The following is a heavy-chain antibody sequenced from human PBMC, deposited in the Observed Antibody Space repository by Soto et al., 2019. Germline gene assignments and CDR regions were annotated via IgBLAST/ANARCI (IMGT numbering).Heavy chain of an antibody. J-gene: IGHJ5*02. CDR2: IYYSGST. Sequence: QVQLQESGPGLVKPSQTLSLTCTVSGGSISSGGYYWSWIRQHPGKGLEWIGYIYYSGSTYYNPSLKSRVTISVDTSKNQFSLKLSSVTAADTAVYYCARVGIVVVPAARAWFDPWGQGTLVTVSS. CDR3: ARVGIVVVPAARAWFDP. V-gene: IGHV4-31*03. CDR1: GGSISSGGYY. D-gene: IGHD2-2*03.